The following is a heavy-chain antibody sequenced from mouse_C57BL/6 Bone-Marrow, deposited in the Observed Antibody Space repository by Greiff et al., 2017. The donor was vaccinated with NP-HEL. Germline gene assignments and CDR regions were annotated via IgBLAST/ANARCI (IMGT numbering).Heavy chain of an antibody. Sequence: QVQLKESGAELVKPGASVKLSCKASGYTFTEYTIHWVKQRSGQGLEWIGWFYPGSGSIKYNEKFKDKATLTADKSSSTVYMELSRLTSEDSAVYFCARHEEELGPGREGYFDVWGTGTTVTVSS. CDR1: GYTFTEYT. V-gene: IGHV1-62-2*01. CDR2: FYPGSGSI. J-gene: IGHJ1*03. CDR3: ARHEEELGPGREGYFDV. D-gene: IGHD4-1*01.